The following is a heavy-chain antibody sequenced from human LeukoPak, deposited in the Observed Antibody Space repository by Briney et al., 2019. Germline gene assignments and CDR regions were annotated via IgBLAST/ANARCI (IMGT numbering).Heavy chain of an antibody. CDR3: ARCGEVITFGGVIVPHYYMDV. CDR2: IISSSSYI. V-gene: IGHV3-21*01. Sequence: GGSLRLSCAASGFTFSSYSMNWVRQAPGKGLEWVSSIISSSSYIYYADSVKGRFTISRDNAKDSLYLQMNSLTAEETAVYYCARCGEVITFGGVIVPHYYMDVWGKGTTVTVSS. J-gene: IGHJ6*03. CDR1: GFTFSSYS. D-gene: IGHD3-16*02.